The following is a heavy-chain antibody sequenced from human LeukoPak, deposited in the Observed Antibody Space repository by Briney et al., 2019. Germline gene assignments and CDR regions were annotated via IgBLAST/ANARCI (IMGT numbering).Heavy chain of an antibody. CDR1: GITLSNYG. V-gene: IGHV3-23*01. J-gene: IGHJ4*02. Sequence: GGSLRLSCEVSGITLSNYGMSWVRQAPGKGLEWVAGISASGGRTNYADSVKGRFTVSRDNPKNTLYLQMNSLRAEDTAVYYCAKVAPGTDGVADYWGQGTLVTVSS. CDR3: AKVAPGTDGVADY. D-gene: IGHD1-1*01. CDR2: ISASGGRT.